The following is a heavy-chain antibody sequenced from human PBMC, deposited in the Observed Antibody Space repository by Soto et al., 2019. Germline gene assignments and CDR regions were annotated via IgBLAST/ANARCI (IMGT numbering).Heavy chain of an antibody. CDR3: ARSVYSNSFRSDY. D-gene: IGHD4-4*01. J-gene: IGHJ4*02. V-gene: IGHV4-31*03. CDR1: GGSISSGGYY. Sequence: SETLSLTCTVSGGSISSGGYYWSWIRRHPGKGLEWIGYIYYSGSTYYNPSLKSRVTISVDTSKNQFSLKLSSVTAADTAVYYCARSVYSNSFRSDYWGQGTLVTVSS. CDR2: IYYSGST.